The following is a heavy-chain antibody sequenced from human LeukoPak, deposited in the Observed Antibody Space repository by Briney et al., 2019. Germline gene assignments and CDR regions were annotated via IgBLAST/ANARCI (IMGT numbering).Heavy chain of an antibody. D-gene: IGHD7-27*01. CDR1: GYSFTNYW. J-gene: IGHJ4*02. Sequence: GESLKISCKGSGYSFTNYWIGWVRQMPGKGLEWMGIIYPGDSDTRYSPSFQGQVTISADKSISTAYLQWSSLKASDTAMYYCARGERGNWGLSYFDYWGQGTLVTVSS. V-gene: IGHV5-51*01. CDR3: ARGERGNWGLSYFDY. CDR2: IYPGDSDT.